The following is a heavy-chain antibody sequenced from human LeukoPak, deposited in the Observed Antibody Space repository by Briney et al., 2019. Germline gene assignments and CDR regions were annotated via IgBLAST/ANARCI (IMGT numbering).Heavy chain of an antibody. Sequence: PGGSLRLSCAASGFTFSSYGMHWVRQAPGKGLEWVAFTRYDGSSKYYADSVNGRFTISRDNSKNTLYLQMNSLRAEDTAVYYCAKNERDYYDSSGYYLFWGQGTMVTVSS. J-gene: IGHJ3*01. V-gene: IGHV3-30*02. CDR1: GFTFSSYG. CDR3: AKNERDYYDSSGYYLF. D-gene: IGHD3-22*01. CDR2: TRYDGSSK.